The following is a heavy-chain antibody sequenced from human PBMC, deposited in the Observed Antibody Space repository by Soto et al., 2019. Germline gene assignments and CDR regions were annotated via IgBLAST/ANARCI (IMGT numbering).Heavy chain of an antibody. CDR3: VATYGDYLDY. V-gene: IGHV5-51*01. D-gene: IGHD4-17*01. J-gene: IGHJ4*02. Sequence: ESLTMSFTGSGYKFTTYWIGWVRQMPGKGLEWMAIIYPDDSDSRYSPSFQGQVTISADKSISTAYLQWSSLKASDTAIYYCVATYGDYLDYWGQGTLVNVSS. CDR2: IYPDDSDS. CDR1: GYKFTTYW.